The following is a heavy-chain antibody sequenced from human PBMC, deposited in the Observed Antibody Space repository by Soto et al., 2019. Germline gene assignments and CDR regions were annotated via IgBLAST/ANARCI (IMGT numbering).Heavy chain of an antibody. J-gene: IGHJ4*02. D-gene: IGHD5-12*01. CDR1: GGTFSSYA. V-gene: IGHV1-69*13. CDR3: ARGDGYEDIDY. Sequence: ASVKVSCKASGGTFSSYASSWVRQAPGPGLEWMGGIIPIFGTANYAQKFQGRVTITADESTSTAYMELSSLRSEDTAVYYCARGDGYEDIDYWGQGTLVAVSS. CDR2: IIPIFGTA.